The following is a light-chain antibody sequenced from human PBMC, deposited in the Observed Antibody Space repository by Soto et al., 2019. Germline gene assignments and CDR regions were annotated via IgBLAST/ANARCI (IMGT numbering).Light chain of an antibody. J-gene: IGLJ2*01. V-gene: IGLV2-14*03. Sequence: QSALTQPASVSGSPGQSITISCAGTMRDVGAYNLVSWYQQHPGRAPQLIIYEVRNPPPGISFRFSGSKSGNTASLTISGLQAEDEADYYCSSYTAKSSLIFGGGTQLTVL. CDR2: EVR. CDR1: MRDVGAYNL. CDR3: SSYTAKSSLI.